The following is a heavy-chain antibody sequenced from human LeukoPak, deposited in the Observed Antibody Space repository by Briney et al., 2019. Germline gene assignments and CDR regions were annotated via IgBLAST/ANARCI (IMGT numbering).Heavy chain of an antibody. D-gene: IGHD2-2*01. J-gene: IGHJ5*02. V-gene: IGHV3-21*01. CDR2: ISSSSSYI. CDR1: GFTFSSYS. CDR3: ARDSALVLYCSSTSCYPPWFDP. Sequence: GGSLRLSCAASGFTFSSYSMNWVRQAPGKGLEWVSSISSSSSYIYYADSVKGRFTISRDNAKNSLYLQMNSLRAEDTAVNYCARDSALVLYCSSTSCYPPWFDPWGQGTLVTVSS.